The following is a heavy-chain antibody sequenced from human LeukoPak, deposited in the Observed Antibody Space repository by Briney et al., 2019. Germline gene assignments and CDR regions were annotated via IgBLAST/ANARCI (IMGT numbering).Heavy chain of an antibody. D-gene: IGHD5-12*01. J-gene: IGHJ6*02. CDR3: AKGGGSALDYYYYYGMDV. Sequence: GGSLRLSCAASGFTFSSYGMHWVRQAPGKGLEWVAVISYDGSNKYYADSVKGRFTISRDNSKNTLYLQMNSLRAEDTAVYYCAKGGGSALDYYYYYGMDVWGQGTTVTVSS. CDR1: GFTFSSYG. CDR2: ISYDGSNK. V-gene: IGHV3-30*18.